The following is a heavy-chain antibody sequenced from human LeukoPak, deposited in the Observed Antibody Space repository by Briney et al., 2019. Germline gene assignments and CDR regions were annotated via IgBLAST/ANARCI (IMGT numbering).Heavy chain of an antibody. V-gene: IGHV1-8*01. D-gene: IGHD6-6*01. CDR3: AGGGAARRRYYYYYYMDV. CDR1: GYTFTSYD. J-gene: IGHJ6*03. CDR2: MNPNSGNT. Sequence: ASVKVSCKASGYTFTSYDINWVRQATGQGLEWMGWMNPNSGNTGYAQKFQGRVTITRNTSISTAYMELSSLRSEDTAVYYCAGGGAARRRYYYYYYMDVWGKGTTVTVSS.